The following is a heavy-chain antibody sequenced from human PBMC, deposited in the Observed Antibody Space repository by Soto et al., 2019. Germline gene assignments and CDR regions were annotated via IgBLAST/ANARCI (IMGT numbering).Heavy chain of an antibody. CDR2: ISSSSGHI. CDR1: GFTFSTYT. D-gene: IGHD2-2*01. CDR3: TRRLKPDSTSPSGDEY. J-gene: IGHJ4*02. V-gene: IGHV3-21*06. Sequence: SGGSLRLSCAASGFTFSTYTLSWVRQAPGKGLEWVSCISSSSGHIYYADSVRGRFTISRDNAESSLYLQMNNLRAEDTAVYYCTRRLKPDSTSPSGDEYWGRGTLVTVSS.